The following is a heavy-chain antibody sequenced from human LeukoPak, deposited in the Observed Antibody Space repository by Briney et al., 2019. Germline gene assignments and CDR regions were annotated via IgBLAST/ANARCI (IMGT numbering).Heavy chain of an antibody. D-gene: IGHD3-22*01. Sequence: PSGTLSLTCAVSGGSIRSTYWWSWVRPPPGNGLEWIGEIHHTGSTNYNPSLKSRVTISVDESKKQFSLKLSSVTAADTAVYYCARYYYDGSGYYYWFDPWGQGTLVTVSS. CDR3: ARYYYDGSGYYYWFDP. CDR1: GGSIRSTYW. J-gene: IGHJ5*02. V-gene: IGHV4-4*02. CDR2: IHHTGST.